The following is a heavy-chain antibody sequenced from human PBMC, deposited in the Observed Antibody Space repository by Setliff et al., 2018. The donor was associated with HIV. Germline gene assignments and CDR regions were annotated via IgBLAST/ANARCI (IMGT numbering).Heavy chain of an antibody. D-gene: IGHD4-4*01. J-gene: IGHJ6*02. CDR1: GGTFSSYP. V-gene: IGHV1-69*13. CDR2: IIPIFGTT. CDR3: ARDSGDDYSDYYYYGMDV. Sequence: SVKVSCKASGGTFSSYPISWVRQAPGQGLEWMGGIIPIFGTTNYAQKFQGRVTITADESTSTAYMELSSLRFEDTAVYYCARDSGDDYSDYYYYGMDVWGQGTTVTVSS.